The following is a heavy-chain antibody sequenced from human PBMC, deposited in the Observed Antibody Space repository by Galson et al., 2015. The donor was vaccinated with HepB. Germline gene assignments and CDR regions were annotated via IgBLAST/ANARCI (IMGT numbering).Heavy chain of an antibody. CDR2: IRYDGSYK. CDR1: GFTFSSYG. D-gene: IGHD4-17*01. CDR3: AKESTLGVTTTGIDY. Sequence: SLRLSCAASGFTFSSYGMHWVRQAPGKGLEWVAFIRYDGSYKYYVDSVKGRFSISRDNSKNTLYLQINSLRAEDTAVYYCAKESTLGVTTTGIDYWGQGTLVTVSS. J-gene: IGHJ4*02. V-gene: IGHV3-30*02.